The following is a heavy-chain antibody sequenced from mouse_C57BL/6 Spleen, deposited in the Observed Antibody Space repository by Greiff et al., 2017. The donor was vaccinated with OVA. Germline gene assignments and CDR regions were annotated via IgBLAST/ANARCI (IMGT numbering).Heavy chain of an antibody. CDR2: INPNNGGT. CDR3: ARGEYYGSSYFDY. Sequence: VQLQQSGPELVKPGASVKMSCKASGYTFTDYNMHWVKQSHGKSLEWIGYINPNNGGTSYNQKFKGKATLTVHKSSSTAYMELRSLTSEDSAVYYCARGEYYGSSYFDYWGQGTTLTVSS. D-gene: IGHD1-1*01. J-gene: IGHJ2*01. V-gene: IGHV1-22*01. CDR1: GYTFTDYN.